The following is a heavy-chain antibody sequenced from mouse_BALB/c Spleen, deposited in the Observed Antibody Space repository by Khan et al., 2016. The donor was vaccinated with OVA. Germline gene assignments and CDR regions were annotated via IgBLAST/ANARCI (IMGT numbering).Heavy chain of an antibody. CDR1: GFTFSTFA. CDR2: INSDGDYT. D-gene: IGHD2-5*01. V-gene: IGHV5-9-3*01. J-gene: IGHJ3*01. CDR3: ARSPYSNFAY. Sequence: EVELVESGGGLVKPGGSLKLSCAASGFTFSTFAMSWVRQTPEMRLEWVTTINSDGDYTYYPDSVTGRFTVSRDNARNTLYLQMSSLRSEDTAMYYCARSPYSNFAYWGQGTLVTVSA.